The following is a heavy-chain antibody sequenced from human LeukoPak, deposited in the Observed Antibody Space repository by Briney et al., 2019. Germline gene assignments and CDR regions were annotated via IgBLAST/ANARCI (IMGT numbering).Heavy chain of an antibody. V-gene: IGHV3-15*01. Sequence: GGSLRLSCAASGFTFSDAWVSWVRQAPGKGLEWVGRVKSKTHGGTTAYAAPVKGRFTISRDDSKTTVYLQMNSLKSEDAALYYCTTERPYFDNWGQGTLVTVSS. CDR1: GFTFSDAW. J-gene: IGHJ4*02. CDR3: TTERPYFDN. CDR2: VKSKTHGGTT.